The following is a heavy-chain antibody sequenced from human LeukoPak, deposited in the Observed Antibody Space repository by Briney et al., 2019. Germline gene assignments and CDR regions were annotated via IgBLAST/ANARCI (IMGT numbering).Heavy chain of an antibody. D-gene: IGHD6-19*01. J-gene: IGHJ4*02. CDR1: GFTVSSNY. V-gene: IGHV3-66*03. CDR3: ARDPSGSGWSLSD. Sequence: GGSLRLSCAASGFTVSSNYMSWVRQAPGKGLEWVSVIYSCGSTYYADSVKGRFTISRDNSKNTVCLQMNSLRVEDTAVYYCARDPSGSGWSLSDWGQGTPVTVSS. CDR2: IYSCGST.